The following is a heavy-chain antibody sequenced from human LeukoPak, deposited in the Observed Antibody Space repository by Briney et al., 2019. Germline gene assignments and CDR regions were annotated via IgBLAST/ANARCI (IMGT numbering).Heavy chain of an antibody. D-gene: IGHD2-21*02. CDR1: GGSISSGGYY. CDR3: ARVSGDSDAFDI. J-gene: IGHJ3*02. Sequence: PSETLSLTCTVSGGSISSGGYYWSWIRQHPGKGLEWIEYIYYSGSTYYNPSLKSRVTISVDTSKNQFSLKLSSVTAADTAVYYCARVSGDSDAFDIWGQGTMVTVSS. CDR2: IYYSGST. V-gene: IGHV4-31*03.